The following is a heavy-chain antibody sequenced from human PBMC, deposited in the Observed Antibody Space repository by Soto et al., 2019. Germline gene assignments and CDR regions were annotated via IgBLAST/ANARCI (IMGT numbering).Heavy chain of an antibody. CDR1: GGSISSIATSNW. Sequence: PSETLSLTCAVSGGSISSIATSNWGSWVRQPPGKGLEWIGEIYHNGNTNYNPYLRSRVTISVDKSKSQFSLRLRSVTAADTAVYYCARRDYYDTSMDSWGQGTLVTVSS. J-gene: IGHJ4*02. CDR3: ARRDYYDTSMDS. D-gene: IGHD3-22*01. CDR2: IYHNGNT. V-gene: IGHV4-4*02.